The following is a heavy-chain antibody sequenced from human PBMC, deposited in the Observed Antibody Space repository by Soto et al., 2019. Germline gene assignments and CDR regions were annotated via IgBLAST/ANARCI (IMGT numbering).Heavy chain of an antibody. CDR2: IIPIFGTA. CDR3: AREGASGSHIGY. D-gene: IGHD3-22*01. V-gene: IGHV1-69*01. Sequence: QVQLVQSGAEVKKPGSSVKVSCKASGGTFSSYAISWVRQAPGQVIEWMGGIIPIFGTANYAQKFQGRVTITADESTSTAYRELSSLRSEYTAVYYCAREGASGSHIGYWGQGTLVTVAS. J-gene: IGHJ4*02. CDR1: GGTFSSYA.